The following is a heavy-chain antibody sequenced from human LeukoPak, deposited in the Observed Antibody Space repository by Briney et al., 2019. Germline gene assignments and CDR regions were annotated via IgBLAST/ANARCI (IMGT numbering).Heavy chain of an antibody. J-gene: IGHJ4*02. Sequence: SETLSLTCTVSDYSISSGYGYYWGWIRQPPGKGLEWIGNIYHSGITYYNHFNSSLKSRVTISIDTSKNQFSLKLSSVTAADTAVYYCARQLQPRHYYGSGEFDYWGQGTLVTVSS. V-gene: IGHV4-38-2*02. D-gene: IGHD3-10*01. CDR1: DYSISSGYGYY. CDR3: ARQLQPRHYYGSGEFDY. CDR2: IYHSGIT.